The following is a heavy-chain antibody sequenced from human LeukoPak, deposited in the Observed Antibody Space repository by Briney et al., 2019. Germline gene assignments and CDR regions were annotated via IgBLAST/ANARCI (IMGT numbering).Heavy chain of an antibody. CDR3: ARTNRYYDYVWGSYRYTYFDY. D-gene: IGHD3-16*02. J-gene: IGHJ4*02. V-gene: IGHV4-39*01. CDR1: GGSISSSSYY. Sequence: SETLSLTCTVSGGSISSSSYYWGWIRQPPGKGLEWIGSIYYSGSTYYNPSLKSRVTISVDTSKNQFSLKLSSVTAADTAVYYCARTNRYYDYVWGSYRYTYFDYWGQGTLVTVSS. CDR2: IYYSGST.